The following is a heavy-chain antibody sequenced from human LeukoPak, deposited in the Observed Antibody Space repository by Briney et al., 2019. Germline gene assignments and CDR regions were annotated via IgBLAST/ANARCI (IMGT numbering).Heavy chain of an antibody. CDR3: AKVSLNMVNDAFDI. J-gene: IGHJ3*02. D-gene: IGHD4/OR15-4a*01. CDR1: GFTFSSYS. Sequence: AGSLRLSCAASGFTFSSYSMDWVRQAPGKGLEWVAFIRYDGSRKYYADSVKGRFTISRDNSKNTLYLQMNGLRAEDTAMYYCAKVSLNMVNDAFDIWGQGTMVSVSS. V-gene: IGHV3-30*02. CDR2: IRYDGSRK.